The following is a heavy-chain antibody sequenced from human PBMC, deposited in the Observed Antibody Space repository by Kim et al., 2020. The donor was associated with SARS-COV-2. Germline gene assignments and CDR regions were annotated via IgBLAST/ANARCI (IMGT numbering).Heavy chain of an antibody. Sequence: GGSLRLSCAASGFTFSSYGMHWVRQAPGKGLEWVAVISYDGSNKYYADSVKGRFTISRDNSKNTLYLQMNSLRAEDTAVYYCARDRLLWFGEHPPVYYYYGMDVWGPGTTVTVSS. J-gene: IGHJ6*02. CDR1: GFTFSSYG. D-gene: IGHD3-10*01. V-gene: IGHV3-33*05. CDR2: ISYDGSNK. CDR3: ARDRLLWFGEHPPVYYYYGMDV.